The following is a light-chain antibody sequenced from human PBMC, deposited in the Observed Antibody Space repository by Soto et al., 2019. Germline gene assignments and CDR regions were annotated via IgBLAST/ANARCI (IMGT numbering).Light chain of an antibody. Sequence: DIQMTQSPSSLSASVGDRVTITCRASESVYRYLNWYQQKPGRAPNLLIYAASNLHSGVPSRFSGSGSGTDFTLTNANLQPEDFATYYCQQSYRTPLTFGGGTKVEI. CDR1: ESVYRY. CDR2: AAS. J-gene: IGKJ4*01. V-gene: IGKV1-39*01. CDR3: QQSYRTPLT.